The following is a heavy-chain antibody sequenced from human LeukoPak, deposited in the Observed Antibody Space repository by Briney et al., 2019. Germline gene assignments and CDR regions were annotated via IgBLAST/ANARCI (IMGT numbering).Heavy chain of an antibody. CDR3: AKDLEATTRGFDY. D-gene: IGHD5-12*01. CDR1: GFSFSSYG. J-gene: IGHJ4*02. CDR2: ISYDGSNI. Sequence: GGSLRLSCADSGFSFSSYGMHWARQGPGKGREWVAVISYDGSNIYDALSVKGRLTIYSDQSKYALYLEMSSVRAEDRAVYYCAKDLEATTRGFDYWGQGSRVTVSS. V-gene: IGHV3-30*18.